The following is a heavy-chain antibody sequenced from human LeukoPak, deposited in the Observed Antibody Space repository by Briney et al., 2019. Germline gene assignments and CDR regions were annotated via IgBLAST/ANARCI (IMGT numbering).Heavy chain of an antibody. V-gene: IGHV1-46*01. Sequence: ASVQVSCKASGYTFTSYYMHWVRQAPGQGLEWMGIINPSGGSTSYAQKFQGRVTMTRDTSTSTVYMELSSLRSEDTAVYYCAREYSGYYFDYWGQGTLVTVSS. CDR2: INPSGGST. D-gene: IGHD5-12*01. CDR1: GYTFTSYY. J-gene: IGHJ4*02. CDR3: AREYSGYYFDY.